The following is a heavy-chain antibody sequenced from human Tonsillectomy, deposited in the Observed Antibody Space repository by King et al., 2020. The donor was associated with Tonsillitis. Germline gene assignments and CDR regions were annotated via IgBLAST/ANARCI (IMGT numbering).Heavy chain of an antibody. V-gene: IGHV4-38-2*01. CDR2: IYHSGST. CDR1: GYSISSGYY. J-gene: IGHJ4*02. D-gene: IGHD3-10*01. CDR3: ARGEYYYGSGSFSY. Sequence: QLQESGPGLVKPSETLSLTCAVSGYSISSGYYWGWIRQPPGKGLEWIGSIYHSGSTYYNPSLKSRVTISVDTSKNQFSLKLSSVTAADTAVYYCARGEYYYGSGSFSYWGQGTLVTVSS.